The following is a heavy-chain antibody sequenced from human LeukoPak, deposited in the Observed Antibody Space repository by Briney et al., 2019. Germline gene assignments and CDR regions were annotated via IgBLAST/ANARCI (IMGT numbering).Heavy chain of an antibody. D-gene: IGHD6-6*01. Sequence: SVKVSCKASGGTFSSYAISWVRQAPGQGLEWMGGIIPIFGTANYAQKFQGRVTITADESTSTAYMELSSLRSEDTAVYYCASVQHSSIAARHFDYWGQGPLVTVSS. CDR2: IIPIFGTA. CDR1: GGTFSSYA. V-gene: IGHV1-69*01. CDR3: ASVQHSSIAARHFDY. J-gene: IGHJ4*02.